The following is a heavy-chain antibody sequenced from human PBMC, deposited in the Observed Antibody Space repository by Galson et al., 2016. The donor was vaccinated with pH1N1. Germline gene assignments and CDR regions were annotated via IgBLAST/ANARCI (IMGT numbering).Heavy chain of an antibody. V-gene: IGHV1-2*02. J-gene: IGHJ6*02. Sequence: SVKVSCKASGYIFTGYYMHWVRQAPGQGLEWMGWINPNTGDTNYAQKFQGRVTMTRDTSISTAYMELSRLRSDDTALYFCARIIFRHFCMDVWGQGTTVTVSS. CDR3: ARIIFRHFCMDV. CDR2: INPNTGDT. CDR1: GYIFTGYY. D-gene: IGHD3-16*02.